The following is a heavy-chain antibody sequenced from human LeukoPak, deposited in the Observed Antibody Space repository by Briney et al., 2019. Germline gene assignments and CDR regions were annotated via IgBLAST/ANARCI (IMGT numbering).Heavy chain of an antibody. CDR3: ARTFSRRFGYYYYMDV. D-gene: IGHD3-10*01. Sequence: RGTLRLSCAASGFTFSNYAMSWVRQAPGKGLEWVSSISSSSSYIYYADSVKGRFTISRDNAKNSLYLQMNSLRAEDTAVYYCARTFSRRFGYYYYMDVWGKGTTVTISS. V-gene: IGHV3-21*01. CDR1: GFTFSNYA. CDR2: ISSSSSYI. J-gene: IGHJ6*03.